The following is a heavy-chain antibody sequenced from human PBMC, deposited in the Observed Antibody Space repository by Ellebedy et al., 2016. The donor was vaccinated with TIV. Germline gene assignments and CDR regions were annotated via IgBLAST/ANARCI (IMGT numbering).Heavy chain of an antibody. Sequence: GESLKISCAASGFIFSSYTMNWVRQAPGQGLEWISSISTSSSYIYYADSVKGRFTISRDNAKRSVYLQMNSLRIEDTAVYYCARNGDAVDVWGQGTTVIVSS. CDR3: ARNGDAVDV. V-gene: IGHV3-21*01. J-gene: IGHJ6*02. D-gene: IGHD7-27*01. CDR1: GFIFSSYT. CDR2: ISTSSSYI.